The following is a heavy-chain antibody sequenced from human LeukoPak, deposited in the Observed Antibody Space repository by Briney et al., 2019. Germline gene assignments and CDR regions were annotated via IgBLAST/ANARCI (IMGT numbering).Heavy chain of an antibody. CDR3: ARQKCTSASCLTKNAFDI. J-gene: IGHJ3*02. CDR2: IYTSGST. V-gene: IGHV4-4*09. D-gene: IGHD2-2*01. CDR1: GSISGYY. Sequence: SETLSLTCTVFGSISGYYWSWIRQPPGKGLEWIGYIYTSGSTNYNPSLESRVTISVDTSKNQFSLDLSSVTAADTAVYYCARQKCTSASCLTKNAFDIWRQGTMVTVSS.